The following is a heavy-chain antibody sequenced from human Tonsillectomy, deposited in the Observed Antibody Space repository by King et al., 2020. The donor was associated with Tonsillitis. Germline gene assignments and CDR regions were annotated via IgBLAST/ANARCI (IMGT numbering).Heavy chain of an antibody. CDR3: ARDDYMTTVTTFDY. D-gene: IGHD4-11*01. V-gene: IGHV1-18*01. CDR1: GYTFTRYG. J-gene: IGHJ4*02. CDR2: ISAYNGNT. Sequence: QLVQSGAEVKKPGASVKVSCKASGYTFTRYGISWVRQAPGQGLEWIGWISAYNGNTNYAQKLQDRITMTTDTSTSTAYMELRSLRSDDTAVYYCARDDYMTTVTTFDYWGQGTLVTVSS.